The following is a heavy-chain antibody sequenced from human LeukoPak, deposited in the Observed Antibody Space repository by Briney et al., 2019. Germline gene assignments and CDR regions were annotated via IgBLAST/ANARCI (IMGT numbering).Heavy chain of an antibody. V-gene: IGHV4-39*01. D-gene: IGHD5-18*01. Sequence: SETLSLTCTVSGGSISSSSYYWGWIRQPPGKGREWIGSIYYSGSTYYNPSLKSRVTISADTSKNQFSLTLGSVSATDTAVYYCVSPRGFSYGYFDYWGQGTLVTVSS. CDR2: IYYSGST. CDR3: VSPRGFSYGYFDY. CDR1: GGSISSSSYY. J-gene: IGHJ4*02.